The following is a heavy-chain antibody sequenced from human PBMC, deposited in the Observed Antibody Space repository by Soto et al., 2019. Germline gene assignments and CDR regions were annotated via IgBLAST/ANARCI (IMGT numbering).Heavy chain of an antibody. D-gene: IGHD6-13*01. CDR2: IIPIFGTA. V-gene: IGHV1-69*06. J-gene: IGHJ5*02. Sequence: QVQPLQSGAVVKTPGSSVKVSCKASGGTFSSYAISWVRQAPGQGLEWMGGIIPIFGTANYAQKFQGRVTITADKSTSTAYMGLGTLRSEDTAVYYCARDQSRIAAAGTPNWFDPWGQGTLVTVST. CDR1: GGTFSSYA. CDR3: ARDQSRIAAAGTPNWFDP.